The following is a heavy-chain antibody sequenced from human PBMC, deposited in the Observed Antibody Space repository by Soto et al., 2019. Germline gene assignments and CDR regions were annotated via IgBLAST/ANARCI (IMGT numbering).Heavy chain of an antibody. D-gene: IGHD3-16*02. CDR1: GYTFTSYY. CDR2: INPSGDST. J-gene: IGHJ4*02. CDR3: ASSYYDYVWGSYRSAHFDY. V-gene: IGHV1-46*01. Sequence: QVQLVQSGAEVKKPGASVKVSCKASGYTFTSYYMHWVRQAPGQGLEWMGIINPSGDSTSYAQKFQGRVTMTRDTSTSTVYMELSSLRSEDTAVYYCASSYYDYVWGSYRSAHFDYWGQGTLVTVSS.